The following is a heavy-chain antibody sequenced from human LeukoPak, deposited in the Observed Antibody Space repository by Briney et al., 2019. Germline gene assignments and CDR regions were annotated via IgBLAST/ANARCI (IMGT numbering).Heavy chain of an antibody. CDR1: GGTFSSYT. CDR2: IIPILGIA. Sequence: SVKVSCKASGGTFSSYTISWVRQAPGQGLEWMGRIIPILGIANYAQKFQGRVTITADKSTSTAHMELSSLRSEDTAVYYCARSPLTDIVVVPAAIYYYYYMDVWGKGTTVTVSS. V-gene: IGHV1-69*02. CDR3: ARSPLTDIVVVPAAIYYYYYMDV. J-gene: IGHJ6*03. D-gene: IGHD2-2*02.